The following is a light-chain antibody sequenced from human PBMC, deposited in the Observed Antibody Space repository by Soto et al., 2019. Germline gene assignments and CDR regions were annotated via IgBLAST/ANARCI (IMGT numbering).Light chain of an antibody. Sequence: QSALTQPPSVSGSPGHSVTISCTGTSEVGSYSRVSWYQQSPGTSPKLLIYDNDKRPSGIPDRFSGSKSGTSATLGITGLHTGDEAAYYCGTWDTRLSVGVFGTGTKVTVL. CDR1: SEVGSYSR. CDR2: DND. J-gene: IGLJ1*01. CDR3: GTWDTRLSVGV. V-gene: IGLV1-51*01.